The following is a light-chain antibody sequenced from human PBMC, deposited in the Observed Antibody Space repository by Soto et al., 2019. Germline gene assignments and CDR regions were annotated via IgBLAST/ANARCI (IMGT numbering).Light chain of an antibody. J-gene: IGLJ2*01. CDR2: DNT. CDR1: RSNIGAGYA. V-gene: IGLV1-40*01. Sequence: QSVLTQPPSVSGAPGQRVTISCTGSRSNIGAGYAVHWYQQLPGTAPKLLIYDNTNRPSGVPDRFSASESGTSASLAITGLQSEYYADYGCQSYATSLSASVFGGGTQLTVL. CDR3: QSYATSLSASV.